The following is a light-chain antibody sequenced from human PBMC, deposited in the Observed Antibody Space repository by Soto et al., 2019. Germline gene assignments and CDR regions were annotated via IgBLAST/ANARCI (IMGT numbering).Light chain of an antibody. J-gene: IGKJ2*01. CDR1: QSVSSS. CDR2: DAS. CDR3: QQRVNWPST. Sequence: EIVLTQSPATLSLSPGERATLSCRASQSVSSSLAWYQQKPGQAPRLLIYDASHRATDIPARFSGSGSGTDFTLTISSLEPEDFAVYYCQQRVNWPSTFGQGTKLEIK. V-gene: IGKV3-11*01.